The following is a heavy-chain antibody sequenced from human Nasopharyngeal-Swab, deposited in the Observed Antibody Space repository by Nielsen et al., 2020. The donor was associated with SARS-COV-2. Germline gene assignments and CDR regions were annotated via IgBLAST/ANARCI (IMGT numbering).Heavy chain of an antibody. D-gene: IGHD3-22*01. CDR3: ARRSQYYYDSSVHLDY. J-gene: IGHJ4*02. CDR1: GYSFTSYW. Sequence: GGSLRLSCKGSGYSFTSYWIGWVRQMPEKGLEWMGIIDPGDSDARFSPSFQGQVTISVDKSISTAYLQWSSLKASDTAIYYCARRSQYYYDSSVHLDYWGQGTLVTVSS. V-gene: IGHV5-51*01. CDR2: IDPGDSDA.